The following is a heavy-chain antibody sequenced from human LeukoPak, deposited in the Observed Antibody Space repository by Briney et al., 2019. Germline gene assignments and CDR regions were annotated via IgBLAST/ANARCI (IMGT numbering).Heavy chain of an antibody. Sequence: SGPTLVKPTQTLTLTCTLSGFSLSSSGVGVGWIRQPPGKALEWLALIYWDDDKRYSPSLRSRLTITKDTSKNQVVLTMTNMDPVDTATYYCAHSGDGHWLDPWGQGTLVTVSS. J-gene: IGHJ5*02. V-gene: IGHV2-5*02. CDR1: GFSLSSSGVG. CDR2: IYWDDDK. D-gene: IGHD3-10*01. CDR3: AHSGDGHWLDP.